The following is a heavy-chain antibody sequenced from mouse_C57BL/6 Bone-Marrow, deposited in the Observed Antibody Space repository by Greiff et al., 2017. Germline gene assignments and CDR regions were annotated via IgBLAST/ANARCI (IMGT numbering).Heavy chain of an antibody. J-gene: IGHJ3*01. CDR1: GYAFSSSW. CDR3: ARYWFAY. Sequence: QVQLQQSGPELVKPGASVKISCKASGYAFSSSWMNWVQQRPGKGLEWIGRIYPGDGDTNYNGKFKGKATLTADKSSSTAYMQLSSLTSEDSAVYFCARYWFAYWGQGTLVTVSA. CDR2: IYPGDGDT. V-gene: IGHV1-82*01.